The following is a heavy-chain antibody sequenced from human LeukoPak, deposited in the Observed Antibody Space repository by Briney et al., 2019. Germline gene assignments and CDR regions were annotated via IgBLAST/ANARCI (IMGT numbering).Heavy chain of an antibody. CDR1: GGSISSHY. V-gene: IGHV4-59*11. D-gene: IGHD1-1*01. CDR3: ATTKQARRYFDY. CDR2: IYYSGST. J-gene: IGHJ4*02. Sequence: SETLSLTCTVSGGSISSHYWSWIRQPPGKGLEWIGYIYYSGSTNYNPSLKSRVTISVDTSKNQFSLKLSSVTAADTAVYYCATTKQARRYFDYWGQGILVTVSS.